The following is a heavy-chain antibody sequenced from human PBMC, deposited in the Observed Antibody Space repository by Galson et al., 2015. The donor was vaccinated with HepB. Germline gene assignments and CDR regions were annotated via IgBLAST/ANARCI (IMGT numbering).Heavy chain of an antibody. D-gene: IGHD1-26*01. CDR2: INPSGGST. Sequence: SVKVSCKASGYTFTSYYMHWVRQAPGQGLEWMGIINPSGGSTSYAQKFQGRVTMTRDTSTSTVYMELSSLRSEDTAVYYCARDLSSLSGSYYFDYWGQGTLVTVSS. CDR1: GYTFTSYY. CDR3: ARDLSSLSGSYYFDY. J-gene: IGHJ4*02. V-gene: IGHV1-46*01.